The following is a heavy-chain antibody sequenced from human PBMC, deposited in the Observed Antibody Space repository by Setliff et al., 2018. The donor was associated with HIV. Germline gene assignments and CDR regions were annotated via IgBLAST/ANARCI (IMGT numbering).Heavy chain of an antibody. V-gene: IGHV3-15*01. J-gene: IGHJ4*02. CDR3: TTAVAQNWYGSGNENY. D-gene: IGHD3-10*01. CDR1: GFTLSGYW. Sequence: PGGSLRLSCAASGFTLSGYWLSWVRQAPGKGLEWVGRIKSKTDGETEDYAAPVKGRFTISRDDSRSTLYLQMNSLITEDTALYYCTTAVAQNWYGSGNENYWGQGTLVTVSS. CDR2: IKSKTDGETE.